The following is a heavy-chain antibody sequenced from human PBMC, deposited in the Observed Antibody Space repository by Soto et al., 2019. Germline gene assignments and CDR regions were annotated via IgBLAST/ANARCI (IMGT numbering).Heavy chain of an antibody. CDR3: ARGKGTGYNGLNYYYYGMDV. V-gene: IGHV4-38-2*01. CDR2: IYHSGSS. J-gene: IGHJ6*02. CDR1: GYSIRSGYY. Sequence: SETLSLTCAVSGYSIRSGYYWGWIRQPPGKGLEWIGSIYHSGSSYYNPSLKSRFTISVDTSKNQFSLKLSSVTAADTAVYYCARGKGTGYNGLNYYYYGMDVWGQGTTVTVSS. D-gene: IGHD5-12*01.